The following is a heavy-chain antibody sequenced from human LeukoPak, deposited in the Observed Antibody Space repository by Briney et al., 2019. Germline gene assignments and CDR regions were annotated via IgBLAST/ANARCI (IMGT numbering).Heavy chain of an antibody. V-gene: IGHV3-23*01. D-gene: IGHD1-1*01. J-gene: IGHJ3*02. CDR2: VSGSGGDT. Sequence: GGSLRLSCAASGFTFSTNAMSWVRQAPGKGLEWVSPVSGSGGDTYYAGSVKGRFTISRDNSKNTLYLQMNSLRAEDTAVYFCAKELIIQPTGTVAFDIWGQGTMVTVSS. CDR3: AKELIIQPTGTVAFDI. CDR1: GFTFSTNA.